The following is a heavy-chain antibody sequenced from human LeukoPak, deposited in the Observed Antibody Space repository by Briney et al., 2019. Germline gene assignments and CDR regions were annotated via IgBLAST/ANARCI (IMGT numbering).Heavy chain of an antibody. V-gene: IGHV4-61*02. CDR3: ARANQLLYSGPFDY. J-gene: IGHJ4*02. CDR2: IYTSGST. CDR1: GGSISSGSYY. Sequence: SETLSLTCTVSGGSISSGSYYWSWIRQPAGKGLEWIGRIYTSGSTNYNPSLKSRVTISVDTSKNQFSLKLSSETAADTAVYYCARANQLLYSGPFDYWGQGTLVTVSS. D-gene: IGHD2-2*02.